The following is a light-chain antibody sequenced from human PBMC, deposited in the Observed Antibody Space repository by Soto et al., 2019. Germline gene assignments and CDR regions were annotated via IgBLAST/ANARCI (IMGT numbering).Light chain of an antibody. Sequence: SYELTQPPSVSVAPGQTARITCGGNNIGRKSVHWYQQKPGQAPVLVVYDDTDRPSGIPERFSGSNSGNTAALTISRVEAVDEADYHCQVWDSSSDHYVLGTGTKVTVL. CDR2: DDT. V-gene: IGLV3-21*02. CDR1: NIGRKS. CDR3: QVWDSSSDHYV. J-gene: IGLJ1*01.